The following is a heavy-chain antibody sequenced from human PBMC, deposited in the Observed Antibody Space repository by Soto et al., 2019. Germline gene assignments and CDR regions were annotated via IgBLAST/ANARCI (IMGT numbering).Heavy chain of an antibody. V-gene: IGHV3-30-3*01. D-gene: IGHD5-12*01. CDR3: ARDRGYSGYDYAPTRD. Sequence: QVQLVESGGGVVQSGRSLRLSCAASGFTFSSYAMHWVRQAPGKGLEWVAVISYDGSNKYYADSVKGRFTISRDNSKNTLYLQMNSLRAEDTAVYYCARDRGYSGYDYAPTRDWGQGTLVTVSS. CDR2: ISYDGSNK. J-gene: IGHJ4*02. CDR1: GFTFSSYA.